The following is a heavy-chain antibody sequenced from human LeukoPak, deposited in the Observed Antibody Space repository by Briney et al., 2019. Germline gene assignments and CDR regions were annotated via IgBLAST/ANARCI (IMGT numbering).Heavy chain of an antibody. Sequence: GGSLRLSCAASGFTFSSYGMHWVRQAPGKGLEWVSVISFDGSNEYYADSVKGRFTISRDRSKNTLYLQMNSLRAEDTAVYYCAKDRGSGWYLENWGQGTLVTVSS. D-gene: IGHD6-19*01. CDR1: GFTFSSYG. V-gene: IGHV3-30*18. CDR3: AKDRGSGWYLEN. CDR2: ISFDGSNE. J-gene: IGHJ4*02.